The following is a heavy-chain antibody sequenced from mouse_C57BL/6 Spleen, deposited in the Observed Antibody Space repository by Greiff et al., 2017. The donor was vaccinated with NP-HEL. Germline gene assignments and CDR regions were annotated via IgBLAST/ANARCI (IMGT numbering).Heavy chain of an antibody. CDR1: GYSITSGYY. CDR2: ISYDGSN. Sequence: EVQLQESGPGLVKPSQSLSLTCSVTGYSITSGYYWNWIRQFPGNKLEWMGYISYDGSNNYNPSLKNRISITRDTSKNQFFLKLNSVTTEDTATYHCARGGTGFDYWGQGTTLTVSS. V-gene: IGHV3-6*01. D-gene: IGHD4-1*01. CDR3: ARGGTGFDY. J-gene: IGHJ2*01.